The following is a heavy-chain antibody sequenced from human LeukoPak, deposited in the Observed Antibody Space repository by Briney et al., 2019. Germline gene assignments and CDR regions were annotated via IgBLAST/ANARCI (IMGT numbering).Heavy chain of an antibody. J-gene: IGHJ6*03. Sequence: GASVKVSCKASGGTFSGYAISWVRQAPGQGLEWMGGIIPIFGTANYAQKFQGRVTITTDESTSTAYMELSSLRSEDTAVYYCARGSSSSSSYYYYYYMDVWGKGTTVTVSS. D-gene: IGHD6-6*01. CDR3: ARGSSSSSSYYYYYYMDV. CDR1: GGTFSGYA. V-gene: IGHV1-69*05. CDR2: IIPIFGTA.